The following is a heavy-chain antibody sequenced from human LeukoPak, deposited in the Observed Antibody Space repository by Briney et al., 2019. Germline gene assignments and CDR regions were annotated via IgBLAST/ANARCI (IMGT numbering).Heavy chain of an antibody. Sequence: SETLSLTCAVYGGSFSGYYWSWIRQPPGKGLEWIGEINHSGSTNYNPSLKSRVTISVDTSKNQFSLKLSSVTAADTAVYYCARAGLGYCSGGSCPQYYFDYWGQGTLVTVSS. D-gene: IGHD2-15*01. V-gene: IGHV4-34*01. CDR3: ARAGLGYCSGGSCPQYYFDY. CDR1: GGSFSGYY. CDR2: INHSGST. J-gene: IGHJ4*02.